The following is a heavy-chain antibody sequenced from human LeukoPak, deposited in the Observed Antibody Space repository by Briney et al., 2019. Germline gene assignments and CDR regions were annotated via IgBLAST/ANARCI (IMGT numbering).Heavy chain of an antibody. CDR1: EFTFSNFD. J-gene: IGHJ3*02. V-gene: IGHV3-30*02. CDR2: IRFDGSNK. D-gene: IGHD4-17*01. CDR3: VRPTGSRAYDI. Sequence: AGGSLRLSCAASEFTFSNFDIHWVRQAPGKGLEWVAFIRFDGSNKQYADSVKGRFTISRDKSKNTLDLQMNSLRAEDTAVYYCVRPTGSRAYDIWGQGTMVTVSS.